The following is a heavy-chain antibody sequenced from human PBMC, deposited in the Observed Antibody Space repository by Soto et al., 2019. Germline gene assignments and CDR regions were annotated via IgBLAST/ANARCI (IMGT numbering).Heavy chain of an antibody. CDR3: AKDHLEYCGGDCYRGSGYWYFDL. CDR2: ISGSGGST. CDR1: GFTFSSYA. V-gene: IGHV3-23*01. D-gene: IGHD2-21*02. Sequence: EVQLLESGGGLVQPGGSLRLSCAASGFTFSSYAMSWVRQAPGKGLEWVSAISGSGGSTYYADSVKGRFTISRDNSKNTLYLQMNSLRAEDTAVYYCAKDHLEYCGGDCYRGSGYWYFDLWGRGTLVTVSS. J-gene: IGHJ2*01.